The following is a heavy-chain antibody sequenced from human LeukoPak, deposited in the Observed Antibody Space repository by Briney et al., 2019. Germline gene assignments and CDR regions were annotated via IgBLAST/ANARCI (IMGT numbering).Heavy chain of an antibody. D-gene: IGHD3-22*01. CDR3: ARVFDYDSSGYYYDPHFDY. J-gene: IGHJ4*02. Sequence: GGSLRLSCAASGFTFSSYWMSWVRQAPGKGLEWVANIKQDGSEKYYVDSVRGRFTISRDNAKNSLYLQMNSLRAEDTAVYYCARVFDYDSSGYYYDPHFDYWGQGTLVTVSS. CDR2: IKQDGSEK. CDR1: GFTFSSYW. V-gene: IGHV3-7*01.